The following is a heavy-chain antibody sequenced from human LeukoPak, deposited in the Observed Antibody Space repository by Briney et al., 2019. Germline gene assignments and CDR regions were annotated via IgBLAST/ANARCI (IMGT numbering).Heavy chain of an antibody. CDR3: AKTTTGYSSGRYPGWPVDY. J-gene: IGHJ4*02. Sequence: GGSPRLSCAASGFTFSSYAMYWVRQAPGKGLEWVSGIFGSGGSTHYADSVKGRFTISRDNSKNTVYLQMNSLRAEDTAVYYCAKTTTGYSSGRYPGWPVDYWGQGTLVTVSS. D-gene: IGHD6-19*01. CDR2: IFGSGGST. CDR1: GFTFSSYA. V-gene: IGHV3-23*01.